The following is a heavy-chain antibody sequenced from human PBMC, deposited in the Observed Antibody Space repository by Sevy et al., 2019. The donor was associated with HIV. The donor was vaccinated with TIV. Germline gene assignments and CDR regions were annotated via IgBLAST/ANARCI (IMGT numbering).Heavy chain of an antibody. CDR2: INQDGSEK. D-gene: IGHD7-27*01. V-gene: IGHV3-7*01. CDR3: SRGPRGQLGMGYYHYYMDA. Sequence: GGSLRLSCAASGFTFSGYWTSWVRQSPGKGLEWVANINQDGSEKYYVDSVKGRFTISRDNAENSLYLQMNSLRADDTAVSSCSRGPRGQLGMGYYHYYMDAWGKGTTVTVSS. CDR1: GFTFSGYW. J-gene: IGHJ6*03.